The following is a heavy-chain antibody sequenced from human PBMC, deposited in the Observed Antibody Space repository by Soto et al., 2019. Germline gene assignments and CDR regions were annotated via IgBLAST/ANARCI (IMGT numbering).Heavy chain of an antibody. CDR1: GGNFSSYS. J-gene: IGHJ4*02. Sequence: QVQLVQAGAEVKKPGSSVKVSCKASGGNFSSYSISWVRQAPGQGREGMGGIIPIFGTANYAQKCQGRVTITADESTSTAYMELSSLRSEDTAVYYGAIEYSSSPPYYPIGYWGQGTLVTVSS. V-gene: IGHV1-69*01. D-gene: IGHD6-6*01. CDR3: AIEYSSSPPYYPIGY. CDR2: IIPIFGTA.